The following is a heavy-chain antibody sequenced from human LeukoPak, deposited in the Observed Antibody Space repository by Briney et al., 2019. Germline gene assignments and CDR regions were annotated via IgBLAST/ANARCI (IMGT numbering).Heavy chain of an antibody. J-gene: IGHJ4*02. CDR2: ISSSDSTI. V-gene: IGHV3-48*03. CDR1: GFTFSSYE. Sequence: PGGSLRLSCAASGFTFSSYEMNWVRQAPGKGLEWVSYISSSDSTIYYADSVKGRFTISRDNVKNSLYLQMNSLRAEDTAVYYCARVAINDYGDYFDYWGQGTLVTVSS. CDR3: ARVAINDYGDYFDY. D-gene: IGHD4-17*01.